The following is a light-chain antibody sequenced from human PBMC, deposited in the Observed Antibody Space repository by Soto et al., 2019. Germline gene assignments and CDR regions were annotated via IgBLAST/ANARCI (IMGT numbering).Light chain of an antibody. CDR2: DVT. CDR3: SSYAGSSSPVA. V-gene: IGLV2-8*01. CDR1: SSDVGGYNF. Sequence: QSALTQPPSASGSPGQSVTISCTGASSDVGGYNFVSWYQHHPGKAPRLMIYDVTQRPSRVPDRFSGSKSGNTASLTVAGLQVDDEAYYYCSSYAGSSSPVAFGGGTKLTVL. J-gene: IGLJ2*01.